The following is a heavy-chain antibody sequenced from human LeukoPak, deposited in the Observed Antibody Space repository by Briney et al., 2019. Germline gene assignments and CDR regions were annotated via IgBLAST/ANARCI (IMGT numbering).Heavy chain of an antibody. V-gene: IGHV4-34*01. CDR2: INHSGSTS. Sequence: SETLSLTCAVYGESFSGYFWNWIRQPPGKGLEWIGEINHSGSTSNHNPSLKSRVTMSVDTSKNQFSLKLSSVTAADTAVYYCARVLYSSSSRYFDYWGQGTLVTVSS. CDR1: GESFSGYF. CDR3: ARVLYSSSSRYFDY. D-gene: IGHD6-6*01. J-gene: IGHJ4*02.